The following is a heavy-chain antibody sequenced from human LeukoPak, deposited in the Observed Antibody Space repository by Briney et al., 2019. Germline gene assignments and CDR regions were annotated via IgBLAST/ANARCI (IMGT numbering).Heavy chain of an antibody. CDR1: GGSISSYS. D-gene: IGHD3-22*01. J-gene: IGHJ4*02. CDR3: ARLSHYFDSSGYYYVRFFDY. V-gene: IGHV4-59*08. CDR2: IYDSGST. Sequence: SETLSLTCTVSGGSISSYSWSWIRQPPGKGLECIGYIYDSGSTNYNPSLKSRVAISVDKSKNQFSPKLSYVTAADTAVYYCARLSHYFDSSGYYYVRFFDYWGQGTLVTVSS.